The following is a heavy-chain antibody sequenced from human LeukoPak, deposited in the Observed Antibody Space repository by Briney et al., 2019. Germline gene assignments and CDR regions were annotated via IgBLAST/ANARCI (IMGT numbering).Heavy chain of an antibody. D-gene: IGHD5-24*01. Sequence: GGSLRLSCAASGFTFSSYSMNWVRQAPGKGLEGVSSISSSSSYIYYADSVKGRFTISRDNAKNSLYLQMNSLRAEDTAVYYCARMSYGYNYEPVDNDYWGQGTLVTVSS. CDR3: ARMSYGYNYEPVDNDY. J-gene: IGHJ4*02. CDR1: GFTFSSYS. CDR2: ISSSSSYI. V-gene: IGHV3-21*01.